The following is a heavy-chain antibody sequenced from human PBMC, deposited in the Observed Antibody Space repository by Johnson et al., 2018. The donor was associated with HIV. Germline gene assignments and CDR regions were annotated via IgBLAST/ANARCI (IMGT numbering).Heavy chain of an antibody. CDR3: ARDPGWGAFDI. V-gene: IGHV3-30*19. Sequence: VQLVESGGGVVQPGRSLRLSCAASGFTFSTYGMHWVRQAPGKGLEWVAVIWYDGSNKYYADSVKGRFTISRDNSKNTLYLQMNSLRAEDTAVYYCARDPGWGAFDIWGQGTVVTVSS. CDR1: GFTFSTYG. J-gene: IGHJ3*02. CDR2: IWYDGSNK. D-gene: IGHD3-16*01.